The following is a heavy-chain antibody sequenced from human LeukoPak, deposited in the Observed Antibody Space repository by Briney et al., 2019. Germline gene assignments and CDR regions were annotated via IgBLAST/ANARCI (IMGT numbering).Heavy chain of an antibody. CDR2: MSPNSGNT. CDR3: ARNAPKTGDFFY. Sequence: GASVKVSCKASGYTFTTYDVNWVRQATGQGLEWMGWMSPNSGNTGYAQKFRGRVTLTRDTSISTAYMELSSLTSEDTAVYYCARNAPKTGDFFYWGQGTLVSVSS. J-gene: IGHJ4*02. V-gene: IGHV1-8*01. CDR1: GYTFTTYD. D-gene: IGHD7-27*01.